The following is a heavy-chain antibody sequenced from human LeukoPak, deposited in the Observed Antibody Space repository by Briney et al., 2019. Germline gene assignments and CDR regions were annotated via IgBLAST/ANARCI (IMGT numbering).Heavy chain of an antibody. CDR2: ISGSGGST. J-gene: IGHJ4*02. D-gene: IGHD3-10*01. Sequence: GGSLRLSCAASGFTFSSYAMSWVRQAPGKGLEWVSAISGSGGSTYYADSVKGRFTISRDNSKNTLYLQMNSLRAEDTAVYYCAKESLPPWGSGSHFDYWGQGTLVTVSS. CDR1: GFTFSSYA. V-gene: IGHV3-23*01. CDR3: AKESLPPWGSGSHFDY.